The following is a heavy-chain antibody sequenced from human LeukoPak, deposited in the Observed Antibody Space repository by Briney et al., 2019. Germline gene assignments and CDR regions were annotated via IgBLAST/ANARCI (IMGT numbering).Heavy chain of an antibody. Sequence: GGSLRLSCAASGFTSSSYAMSWVRQAPGKGLEWVSAISGSGGSTYYADSVKGRFTISRDNSKNALYLQMNSLRAEDTAVYYCAKAVVGEDFDYWGQGTLVTVSS. CDR1: GFTSSSYA. CDR2: ISGSGGST. J-gene: IGHJ4*02. D-gene: IGHD1-26*01. CDR3: AKAVVGEDFDY. V-gene: IGHV3-23*01.